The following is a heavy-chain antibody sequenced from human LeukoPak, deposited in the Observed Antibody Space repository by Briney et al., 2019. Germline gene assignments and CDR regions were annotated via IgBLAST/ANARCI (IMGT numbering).Heavy chain of an antibody. CDR2: IYYSGST. V-gene: IGHV4-59*01. D-gene: IGHD6-13*01. J-gene: IGHJ4*02. CDR1: GGSISSYY. Sequence: SETLSLTCTVSGGSISSYYWSWIRQPPGKGLEWIGYIYYSGSTNYNPSLKSRVTISVDTSKNQFSLKLSSVTAADTAVYYCASGPYGSSWTYWGQGTLVTVSS. CDR3: ASGPYGSSWTY.